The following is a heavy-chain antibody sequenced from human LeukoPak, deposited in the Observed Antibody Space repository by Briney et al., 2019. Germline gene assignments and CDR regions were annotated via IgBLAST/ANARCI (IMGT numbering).Heavy chain of an antibody. V-gene: IGHV4-30-4*01. CDR2: IYYSGST. Sequence: SETLSLTCTVSGGSISSGDYYWSWIRQPPGEGLEWIGYIYYSGSTYYNPSLKSRVTISVDTSKNQFSLKLSSVTAADTAVYYCARDLFSAPDSSGYHGGIDYWGQGTLVTVSS. J-gene: IGHJ4*02. CDR3: ARDLFSAPDSSGYHGGIDY. CDR1: GGSISSGDYY. D-gene: IGHD3-22*01.